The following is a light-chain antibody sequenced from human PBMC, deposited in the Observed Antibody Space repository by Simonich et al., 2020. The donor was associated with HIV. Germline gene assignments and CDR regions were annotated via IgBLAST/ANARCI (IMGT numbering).Light chain of an antibody. CDR1: SSNIGSNT. J-gene: IGLJ2*01. CDR3: AAWDDSLNGPV. CDR2: RHN. V-gene: IGLV1-44*01. Sequence: QSVLTQPPSASGTPGQRVTISCSGSSSNIGSNTVNWYQPLPGTAPKLLIFRHNQRPSGVPDRFSGSKSGTSASLAISGLQSEDEADYCCAAWDDSLNGPVFGGGTKLTVL.